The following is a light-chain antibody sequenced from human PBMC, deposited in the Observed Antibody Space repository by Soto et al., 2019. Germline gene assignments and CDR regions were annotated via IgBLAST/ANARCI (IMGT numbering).Light chain of an antibody. V-gene: IGLV1-47*01. CDR2: RNN. CDR3: AAWDASLSGPV. J-gene: IGLJ7*01. CDR1: SSNIGSNY. Sequence: QSVLTQPASASGTPGQRVTISCSGSSSNIGSNYVYWYQQLPGTAPKLLIYRNNQRPSGVPDRLSGSKYGTYASLAISGLRSEDEADYYCAAWDASLSGPVFGGGTQLTVL.